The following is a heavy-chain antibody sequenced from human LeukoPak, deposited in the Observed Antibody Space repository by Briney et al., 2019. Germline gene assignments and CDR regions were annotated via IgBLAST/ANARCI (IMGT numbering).Heavy chain of an antibody. CDR2: IGTAGDT. CDR1: GFTFSSYD. J-gene: IGHJ6*02. D-gene: IGHD3-22*01. CDR3: ARDSGYYYDSSGYYYPGYYGMDV. V-gene: IGHV3-13*04. Sequence: PGGSLRLSCAASGFTFSSYDMHWVRQATGKGLEWVSAIGTAGDTCYPGSVKGRFTISRENAKNSLYLQMNSLRAGDTAVYYCARDSGYYYDSSGYYYPGYYGMDVWGQGTTVTVSS.